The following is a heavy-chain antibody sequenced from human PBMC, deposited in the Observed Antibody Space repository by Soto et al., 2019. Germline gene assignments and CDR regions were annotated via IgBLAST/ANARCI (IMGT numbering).Heavy chain of an antibody. CDR1: GFTFSGYG. D-gene: IGHD1-20*01. CDR2: ISWDSGSI. J-gene: IGHJ4*02. Sequence: GGSLRLSWAASGFTFSGYGMHWVRQAPGKGLEWVSGISWDSGSICYADSVKGRFTISRDNAKNSLYLQMNSLRAEDTALYYCAKDWSNWNDGSSYFDYWGQGTLVTVSS. CDR3: AKDWSNWNDGSSYFDY. V-gene: IGHV3-9*01.